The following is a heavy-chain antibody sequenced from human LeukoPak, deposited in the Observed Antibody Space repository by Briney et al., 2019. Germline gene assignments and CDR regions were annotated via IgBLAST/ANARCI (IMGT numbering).Heavy chain of an antibody. CDR2: INPSGGST. CDR3: ARDSGSYADY. CDR1: GYTFTSYF. D-gene: IGHD1-26*01. J-gene: IGHJ4*02. Sequence: ASVKVSCKTSGYTFTSYFIHWARQAPGQGLEWMGMINPSGGSTSYAQKFQGRVTMTRDTSTSTVYMELSGLRSEDTAVYYCARDSGSYADYWGQGTLVTVSS. V-gene: IGHV1-46*01.